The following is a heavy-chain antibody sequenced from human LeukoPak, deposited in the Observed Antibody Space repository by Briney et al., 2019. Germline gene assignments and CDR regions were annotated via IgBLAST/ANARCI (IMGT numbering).Heavy chain of an antibody. CDR1: GDSFSSYW. CDR3: ARLGIAARRDRYGMDV. V-gene: IGHV5-51*01. CDR2: IYPSDSET. Sequence: GESLKISCKGSGDSFSSYWIGWVRQMPGKGLEWMGNIYPSDSETRYSPSFQGQVTISVDKSISTAYLQWSSLKASDTAMYYCARLGIAARRDRYGMDVWGQGTTVTVSS. D-gene: IGHD6-6*01. J-gene: IGHJ6*02.